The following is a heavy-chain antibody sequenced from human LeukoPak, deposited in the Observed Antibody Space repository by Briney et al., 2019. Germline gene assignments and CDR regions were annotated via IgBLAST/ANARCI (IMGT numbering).Heavy chain of an antibody. V-gene: IGHV4-4*07. CDR3: ARDSGTTGEVKFDP. D-gene: IGHD3-10*01. CDR1: GGSIDSYY. CDR2: IYKSVIT. Sequence: SETLSLTCSVYGGSIDSYYLSWVRQPAGKGLEWIGRIYKSVITINPSLKSRVTMSVDTSKNQVSLKLSSVTAADTAVYYCARDSGTTGEVKFDPWGQGTLVTVSS. J-gene: IGHJ5*02.